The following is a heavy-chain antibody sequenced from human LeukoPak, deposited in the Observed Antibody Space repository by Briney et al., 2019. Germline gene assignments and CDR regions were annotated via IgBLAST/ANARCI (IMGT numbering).Heavy chain of an antibody. J-gene: IGHJ4*02. CDR1: GGTISGYF. D-gene: IGHD5-12*01. Sequence: SETLSLTCTVSGGTISGYFWTWIRQPAGKGLEWIGRMYSTGSNNYNPSLKSRVTMSLDTSKNHFSLNLTSVTAADTAVYYCAREPTSGREPTSGRPLDYWGQGTLVTVSS. CDR3: AREPTSGREPTSGRPLDY. V-gene: IGHV4-4*07. CDR2: MYSTGSN.